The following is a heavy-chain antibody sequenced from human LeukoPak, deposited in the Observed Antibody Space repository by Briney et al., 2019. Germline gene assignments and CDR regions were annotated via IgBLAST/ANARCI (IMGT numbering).Heavy chain of an antibody. J-gene: IGHJ3*02. CDR2: IKQDGSDK. V-gene: IGHV3-7*02. CDR3: ARAAPYYYDSSGYSAFDS. Sequence: PGGALRLSCAASGYTFSTYWRSGVRQAPGKGLEGAANIKQDGSDKYYVGSVKSRFTISRDNAKNSLYLQMNSLRDEDTAVYYCARAAPYYYDSSGYSAFDSWGQGTMVTVSA. D-gene: IGHD3-22*01. CDR1: GYTFSTYW.